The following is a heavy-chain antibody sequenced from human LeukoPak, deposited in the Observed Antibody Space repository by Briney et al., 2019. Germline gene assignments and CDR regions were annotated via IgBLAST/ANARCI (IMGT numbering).Heavy chain of an antibody. CDR2: INHSGST. J-gene: IGHJ4*02. Sequence: SETLSLTCAVYGGSFSGYYWSWIRQPPGKGLEWIGEINHSGSTNYNPSLKSRVTISVDTSKNQFSLKLSSVTAADTAVYYCARGSSARRGYSYGYPSSFDYWGQGTLVTASS. D-gene: IGHD5-18*01. CDR1: GGSFSGYY. CDR3: ARGSSARRGYSYGYPSSFDY. V-gene: IGHV4-34*01.